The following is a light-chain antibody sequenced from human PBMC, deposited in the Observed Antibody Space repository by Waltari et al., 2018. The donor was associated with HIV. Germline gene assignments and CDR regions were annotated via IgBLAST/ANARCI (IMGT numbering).Light chain of an antibody. Sequence: QSALTQPASVSGSPGQSITISCTGTSSDLGSYNLVSWYQQHPGRAPKLFIYEVLKRPAGVSNRVSGSKSGSTAARTISGLEAEDEADYYGSSYAGRNMWLFGGGTKLTV. CDR1: SSDLGSYNL. CDR3: SSYAGRNMWL. J-gene: IGLJ3*02. CDR2: EVL. V-gene: IGLV2-23*02.